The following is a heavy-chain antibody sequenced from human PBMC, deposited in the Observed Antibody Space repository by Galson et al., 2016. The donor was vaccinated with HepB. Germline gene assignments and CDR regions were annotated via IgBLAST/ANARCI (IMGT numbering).Heavy chain of an antibody. CDR2: IRSNAKNYAT. V-gene: IGHV3-73*01. J-gene: IGHJ4*02. CDR3: TRRADTAMDY. Sequence: SLRLSCAASGLNFNDSAIHWVRQASGKGLERLGHIRSNAKNYATAYTASLKGRFTISRDDSKITAFLHMNSLKIDDTALYYCTRRADTAMDYWGQGTPVTVSS. D-gene: IGHD5-18*01. CDR1: GLNFNDSA.